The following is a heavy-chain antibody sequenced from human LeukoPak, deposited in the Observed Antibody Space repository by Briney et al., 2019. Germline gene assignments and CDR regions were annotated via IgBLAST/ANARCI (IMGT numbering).Heavy chain of an antibody. D-gene: IGHD6-6*01. CDR1: GLTFSSYA. J-gene: IGHJ4*02. CDR3: AKWKYSNSGIDDY. CDR2: LSGSGGST. Sequence: GGSLRLSCAASGLTFSSYAMNWVRQAPGKGLEWVSTLSGSGGSTYYADSVKGRFTISRDNSKNTLYLQMNSLRAEDTAVYYCAKWKYSNSGIDDYWGQGTLVTVSS. V-gene: IGHV3-23*01.